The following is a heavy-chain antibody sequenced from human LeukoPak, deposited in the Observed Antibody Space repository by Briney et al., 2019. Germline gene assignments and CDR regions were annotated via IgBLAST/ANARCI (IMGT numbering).Heavy chain of an antibody. Sequence: PGGSLRLSCAASGFTVSSYSMNWVRQAPGKGREWVSSISSSSSYIYYADSVKGRFTISRDNAKNSLYLQMNSLRADDTAVYYCARGGGYAWDYWGQGTLVTVSS. CDR2: ISSSSSYI. CDR1: GFTVSSYS. CDR3: ARGGGYAWDY. J-gene: IGHJ4*02. V-gene: IGHV3-21*01. D-gene: IGHD5-12*01.